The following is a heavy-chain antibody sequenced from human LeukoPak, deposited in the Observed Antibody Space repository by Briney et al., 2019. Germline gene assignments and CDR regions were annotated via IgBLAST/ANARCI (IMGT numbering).Heavy chain of an antibody. CDR2: IYYSGST. CDR1: GGSISSYS. J-gene: IGHJ3*02. CDR3: ASSCGSCLDAFDI. D-gene: IGHD2-15*01. Sequence: PSETLSLTCTVSGGSISSYSWSWIRQPPGKGLEWIGYIYYSGSTNYSPSLKSRVTISVDTSKNHFSLRLSSVTAADTAVYYCASSCGSCLDAFDIWGLGTMVTVSS. V-gene: IGHV4-59*01.